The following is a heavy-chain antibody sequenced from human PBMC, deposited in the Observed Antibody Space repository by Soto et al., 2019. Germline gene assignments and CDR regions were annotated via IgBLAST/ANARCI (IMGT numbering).Heavy chain of an antibody. V-gene: IGHV4-39*02. CDR2: IYYSGST. CDR1: GGSIGSSSYY. Sequence: SETLSLTCTVSGGSIGSSSYYWGWIRQPPGKGLEWIGSIYYSGSTYYNPSLKSRVTISVDTFKNQFSLKLTSVTAADTAVYYCARDKITGLFDYWGQGTLVTVSS. J-gene: IGHJ4*02. D-gene: IGHD2-8*02. CDR3: ARDKITGLFDY.